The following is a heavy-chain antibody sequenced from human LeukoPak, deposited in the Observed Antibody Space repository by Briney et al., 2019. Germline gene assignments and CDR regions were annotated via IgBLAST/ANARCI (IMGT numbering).Heavy chain of an antibody. D-gene: IGHD6-13*01. CDR2: IWYDGSNK. J-gene: IGHJ4*02. CDR1: GFTFSSYG. V-gene: IGHV3-33*01. CDR3: ARDGSVSSPQTFDY. Sequence: YPGGSLRLSCAASGFTFSSYGMHWVRQAPGKGLEWVAVIWYDGSNKYYADSVKGRFTISRDNSKNTLYLQMNSLRAEDTAVYYCARDGSVSSPQTFDYWGQGTLVTVSS.